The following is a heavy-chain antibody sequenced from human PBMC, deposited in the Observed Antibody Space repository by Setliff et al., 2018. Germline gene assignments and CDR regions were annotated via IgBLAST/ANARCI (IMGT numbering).Heavy chain of an antibody. V-gene: IGHV4-4*07. CDR2: MYTSEAT. D-gene: IGHD6-19*01. CDR1: GGSINSYY. Sequence: LSLTCTVSGGSINSYYWSWIRQPAGKGLEWIGRMYTSEATNYNPSLKSRVTMSVDTSKNQFSLKLCSVTAADTAVYYCAKEASSGWYFDYWGQGTLVTVSS. J-gene: IGHJ4*02. CDR3: AKEASSGWYFDY.